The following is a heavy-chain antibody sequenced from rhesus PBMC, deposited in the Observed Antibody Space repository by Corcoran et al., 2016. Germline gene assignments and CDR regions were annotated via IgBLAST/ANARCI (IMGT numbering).Heavy chain of an antibody. CDR2: ITYSGTT. D-gene: IGHD1-26*01. CDR3: ATTYPPNYHFDY. J-gene: IGHJ4*01. Sequence: QVHLQESGPGLVKPSETLSLTCAVSGYFISSTYYWSWIRQPPGKGLEWIGYITYSGTTSYHPSLKSRVTISRDTSKNQVSLRLSSVTAADTAVYYCATTYPPNYHFDYWGQGVLVTVSS. V-gene: IGHV4-122*02. CDR1: GYFISSTYY.